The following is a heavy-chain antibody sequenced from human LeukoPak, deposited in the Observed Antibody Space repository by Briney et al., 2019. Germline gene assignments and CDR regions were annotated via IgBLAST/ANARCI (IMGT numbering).Heavy chain of an antibody. CDR1: GFTFSSYS. CDR3: ARDPGSYGNAFDI. Sequence: NPGGSLRLSCAASGFTFSSYSMNWVRQAPGKGLEWVSPISSSSSYIYYADSVKGRFTISRDNAKNSLYLQMNSLRAEDTAVYYCARDPGSYGNAFDIWGQGTMVTVSS. J-gene: IGHJ3*02. D-gene: IGHD1-26*01. V-gene: IGHV3-21*01. CDR2: ISSSSSYI.